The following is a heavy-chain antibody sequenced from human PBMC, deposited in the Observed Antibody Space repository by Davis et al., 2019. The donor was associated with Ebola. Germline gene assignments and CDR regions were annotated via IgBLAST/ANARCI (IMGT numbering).Heavy chain of an antibody. CDR1: GFTFSSYA. Sequence: PGGSLRLSCAASGFTFSSYAMHWVRQAPGKGLEWVAVISYDGSNKYYADSVKGRFTISRDNSKNTLYLQMNSLRAEDTAVYYCANSGCSGGSCPFDPWGQGTLVTVSS. J-gene: IGHJ5*02. V-gene: IGHV3-30-3*01. D-gene: IGHD2-15*01. CDR2: ISYDGSNK. CDR3: ANSGCSGGSCPFDP.